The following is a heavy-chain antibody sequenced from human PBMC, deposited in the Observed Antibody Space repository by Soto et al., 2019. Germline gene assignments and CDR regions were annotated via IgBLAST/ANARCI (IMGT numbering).Heavy chain of an antibody. J-gene: IGHJ1*01. CDR3: AKGPYYYDSSGYYEYYFQH. D-gene: IGHD3-22*01. CDR1: GFTFSSYA. Sequence: PGGSLRLSCAASGFTFSSYAMSWVRQAPGKGLEWVSAISGSGGSTYYADSVKGRFTISRDNSKNTLYLQMNSLRAEDTAVYYCAKGPYYYDSSGYYEYYFQHWGQGTLVTV. CDR2: ISGSGGST. V-gene: IGHV3-23*01.